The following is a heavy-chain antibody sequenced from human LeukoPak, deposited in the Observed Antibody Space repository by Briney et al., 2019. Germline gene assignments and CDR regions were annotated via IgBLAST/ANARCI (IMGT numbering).Heavy chain of an antibody. D-gene: IGHD6-19*01. CDR3: ARLSTAVVDNDN. CDR1: GFTFTNYW. V-gene: IGHV3-7*01. Sequence: PGGSLRLSCAASGFTFTNYWMSWVRQAPGKGLEWVANIKQDGSEKYYVDSVKGRFTISRDNAKNSLYLQMNSLRAEDTGVYYCARLSTAVVDNDNWGQGTLVTVSS. CDR2: IKQDGSEK. J-gene: IGHJ4*02.